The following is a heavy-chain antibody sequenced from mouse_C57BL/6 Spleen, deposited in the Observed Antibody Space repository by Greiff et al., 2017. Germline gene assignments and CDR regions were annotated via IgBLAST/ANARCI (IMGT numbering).Heavy chain of an antibody. Sequence: EVQLQQSGAELVRPGASVKLSCTASGFNIKDDYLHWVKQRPEQGLEWIGWIDPENGDTEYASKFQGKATITADTSSNTAYLQLSSLTSEYTDVYYCTTGDYGNYARCAYWGQGTLVTVSA. CDR1: GFNIKDDY. D-gene: IGHD2-1*01. J-gene: IGHJ3*01. CDR2: IDPENGDT. CDR3: TTGDYGNYARCAY. V-gene: IGHV14-4*01.